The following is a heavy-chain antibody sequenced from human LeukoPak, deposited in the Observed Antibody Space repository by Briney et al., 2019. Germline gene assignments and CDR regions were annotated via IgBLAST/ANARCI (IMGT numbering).Heavy chain of an antibody. D-gene: IGHD3-22*01. J-gene: IGHJ4*02. CDR1: GYTFTGYY. CDR3: ALISPPTYYYYDSSGYDTYY. Sequence: GASVKVSCKASGYTFTGYYMHWVRQAPGQGLEWMGWINPNSGDTNYAQKFQGRVTMTRDTSISTAYMELSRLRSDDTAVYYCALISPPTYYYYDSSGYDTYYWGQGTLVTVSS. CDR2: INPNSGDT. V-gene: IGHV1-2*02.